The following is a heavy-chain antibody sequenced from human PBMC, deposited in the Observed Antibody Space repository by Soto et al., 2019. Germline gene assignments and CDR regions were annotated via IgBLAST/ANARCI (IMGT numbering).Heavy chain of an antibody. V-gene: IGHV1-69*13. CDR3: ARDYGSGWYTGS. CDR1: GGTFSSYA. CDR2: IIPIFGTA. Sequence: ASVKVSCKASGGTFSSYAISWVRQAPGQGLEWMGGIIPIFGTANYAQKFQGRVTITADESTSTAYMELSSLRSEDTAVYYCARDYGSGWYTGSWGQGALVTVSS. D-gene: IGHD6-19*01. J-gene: IGHJ5*02.